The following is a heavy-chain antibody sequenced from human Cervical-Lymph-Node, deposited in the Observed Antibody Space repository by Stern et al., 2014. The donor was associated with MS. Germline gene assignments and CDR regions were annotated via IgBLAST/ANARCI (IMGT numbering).Heavy chain of an antibody. V-gene: IGHV3-48*01. CDR2: ISSSSSTI. Sequence: EVQLVESGGGLVQPGGSLRLSCAVSGFTSNTYSLHWVRQAPGKGLEWASYISSSSSTIHYADSVKGRFTISRDNAKNSLYLQMNSLRAEDTAVYYCARDSGSGMLYYFDFWGQGSLVAVSS. CDR3: ARDSGSGMLYYFDF. D-gene: IGHD2-15*01. CDR1: GFTSNTYS. J-gene: IGHJ4*02.